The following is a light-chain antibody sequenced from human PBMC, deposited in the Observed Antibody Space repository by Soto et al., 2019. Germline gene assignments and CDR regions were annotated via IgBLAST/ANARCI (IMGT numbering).Light chain of an antibody. CDR1: QSVSTY. V-gene: IGKV3-11*01. Sequence: EIVLTQSPATLSLSPGEGATLSCRASQSVSTYLAWYQQKPGQAPRLLVYDISTRAPGIPARFSGSGSETDFTLTISSLEPEDFAVYHCQQRSHWPPVTFGQGTRLEI. J-gene: IGKJ5*01. CDR3: QQRSHWPPVT. CDR2: DIS.